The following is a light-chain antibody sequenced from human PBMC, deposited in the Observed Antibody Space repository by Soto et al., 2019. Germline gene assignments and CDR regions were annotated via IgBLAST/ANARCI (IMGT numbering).Light chain of an antibody. Sequence: DIQMTQSPSSLSASVEDRVIITCRASQSISNHLNWYQQKPGKAPKLLIFAASSLQSGVPSRFSGSRSGPDFTLTISSLQPEDFALYYCHQYNNWPWTFGQGTKVDIK. CDR1: QSISNH. V-gene: IGKV1-39*01. CDR3: HQYNNWPWT. CDR2: AAS. J-gene: IGKJ1*01.